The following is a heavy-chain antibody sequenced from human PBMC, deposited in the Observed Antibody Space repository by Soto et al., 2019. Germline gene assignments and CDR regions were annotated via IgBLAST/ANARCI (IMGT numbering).Heavy chain of an antibody. D-gene: IGHD3-22*01. J-gene: IGHJ5*02. CDR1: GGTFSSYA. CDR3: ARNYASSGYPRGELRNWFDP. CDR2: IIPIFGTA. V-gene: IGHV1-69*06. Sequence: ASVKVSCKASGGTFSSYAISWVRQAPGQGLEWMGGIIPIFGTANYAQKFQGRVTITADKSTSTAYMELSSLRSEDTAVYYCARNYASSGYPRGELRNWFDPWGQGTLVTVSS.